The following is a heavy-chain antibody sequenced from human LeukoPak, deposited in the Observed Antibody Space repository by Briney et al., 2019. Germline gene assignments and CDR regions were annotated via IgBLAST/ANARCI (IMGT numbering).Heavy chain of an antibody. V-gene: IGHV4-39*07. CDR2: IYYSGST. Sequence: SETLSLTCTVSGGSISSSSYYWGWLRQPTGKGLEWLGSIYYSGSTYYNPSLKSRVTISVDTSKNQFSLKLSSVTAADTAVYYCARERLYYDYVWGSYRYFDYWGQGTLVTVSS. D-gene: IGHD3-16*02. CDR3: ARERLYYDYVWGSYRYFDY. J-gene: IGHJ4*02. CDR1: GGSISSSSYY.